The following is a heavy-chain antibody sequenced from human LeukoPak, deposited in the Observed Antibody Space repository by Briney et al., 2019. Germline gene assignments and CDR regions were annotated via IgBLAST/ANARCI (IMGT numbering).Heavy chain of an antibody. CDR1: GGSISSYY. D-gene: IGHD2-15*01. Sequence: PSETLSLTCTVSGGSISSYYWSWIRQPPGKGREWIGYIYYSGSTNYNPSLKSRVTISVDTSKNQFSLKLSSVPAADTAVYYCALQQLGYCSGGSCYRDYWGQGTLVTVSS. CDR2: IYYSGST. V-gene: IGHV4-59*01. J-gene: IGHJ4*02. CDR3: ALQQLGYCSGGSCYRDY.